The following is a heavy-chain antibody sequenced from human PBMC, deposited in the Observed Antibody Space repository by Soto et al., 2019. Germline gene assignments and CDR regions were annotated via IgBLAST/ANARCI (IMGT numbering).Heavy chain of an antibody. CDR2: IDWDDDK. Sequence: CSSWWLSHSTKGMCVSWIRQPPGKALEWLALIDWDDDKYYSTSLKTRLTISKDTSKNQVVLTMTNMDPVDTATYYCALDPGIEAAGPHYYYYGMDVWGQGTTVTVSS. CDR1: WLSHSTKGMC. D-gene: IGHD6-13*01. V-gene: IGHV2-70*01. CDR3: ALDPGIEAAGPHYYYYGMDV. J-gene: IGHJ6*02.